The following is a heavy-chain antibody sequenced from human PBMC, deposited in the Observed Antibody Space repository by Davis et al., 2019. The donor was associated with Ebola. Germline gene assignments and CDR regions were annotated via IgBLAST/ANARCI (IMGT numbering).Heavy chain of an antibody. J-gene: IGHJ4*02. V-gene: IGHV4-30-2*06. D-gene: IGHD2-8*01. CDR3: ARAPGVAFDN. Sequence: PSETLSLTCAVSGGSISSAGHSWNWIRQSPGKGLEWIGYISYGGYTYYNPSLKSRVALELDKSKNQFSLKLSSVTAADTAVYYCARAPGVAFDNWGQGTLVTVSS. CDR1: GGSISSAGHS. CDR2: ISYGGYT.